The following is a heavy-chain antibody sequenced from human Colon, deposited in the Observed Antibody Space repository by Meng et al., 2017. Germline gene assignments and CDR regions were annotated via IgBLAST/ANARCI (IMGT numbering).Heavy chain of an antibody. Sequence: QVHLQGSGPGLGKPSQTLSLTCTVSGGSISSGDYYWSWSRQHPGKGLEWIGYFYFSGNTYYNPSLKSRVSISVDTSKNRFSLNLSSVTAADTAVYYCARYFYDSRGVTWFDPWGQGTPVTVSS. D-gene: IGHD3-22*01. V-gene: IGHV4-31*03. J-gene: IGHJ5*02. CDR2: FYFSGNT. CDR3: ARYFYDSRGVTWFDP. CDR1: GGSISSGDYY.